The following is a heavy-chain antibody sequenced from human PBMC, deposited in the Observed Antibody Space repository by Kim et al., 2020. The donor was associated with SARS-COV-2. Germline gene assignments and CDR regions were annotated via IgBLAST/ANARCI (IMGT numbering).Heavy chain of an antibody. Sequence: GGSLRLSCAASGFTFSSYSMNWVRQAPGKGLEWVSSISSSSSYIYYADSVKGRFTISRDNAKNSLYLQMNSLRAEDTAVYYCARDYYGSGSYYTNNWFDPWVQGTLVTVSS. D-gene: IGHD3-10*01. V-gene: IGHV3-21*01. CDR1: GFTFSSYS. CDR2: ISSSSSYI. J-gene: IGHJ5*02. CDR3: ARDYYGSGSYYTNNWFDP.